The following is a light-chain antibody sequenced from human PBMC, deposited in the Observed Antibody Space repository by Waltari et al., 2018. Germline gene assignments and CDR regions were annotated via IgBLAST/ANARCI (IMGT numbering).Light chain of an antibody. CDR2: DVT. CDR3: GSYTSSSTVV. Sequence: QSALTQPASVTGSPGQSVTISCTGTSSDIGVYNFVSWYQQHPGKAPKLMIYDVTNRPSGVSDRFSASKSGNTASLTISGLQAEDEGDYYCGSYTSSSTVVFGGGTKLTVL. CDR1: SSDIGVYNF. V-gene: IGLV2-14*03. J-gene: IGLJ2*01.